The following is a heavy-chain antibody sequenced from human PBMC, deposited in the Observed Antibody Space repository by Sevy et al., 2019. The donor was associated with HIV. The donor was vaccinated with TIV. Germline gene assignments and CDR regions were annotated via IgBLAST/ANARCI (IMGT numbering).Heavy chain of an antibody. CDR3: ARGLYLDY. J-gene: IGHJ4*02. CDR2: SLHSGST. CDR1: GYSISSGYY. D-gene: IGHD3-10*01. Sequence: SETLSLTCTVSGYSISSGYYWCWIRQPTGKGLEWIGSSLHSGSTYCNPSLESRVTISVDTSKNQFSLKMSSVTAADTAVYYCARGLYLDYWGQGILVTVSS. V-gene: IGHV4-38-2*02.